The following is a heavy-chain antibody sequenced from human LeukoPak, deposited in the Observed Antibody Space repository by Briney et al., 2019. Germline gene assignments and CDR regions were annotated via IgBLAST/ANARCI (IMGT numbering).Heavy chain of an antibody. D-gene: IGHD2-2*01. J-gene: IGHJ4*02. CDR1: GFTFSSYG. CDR2: IRYDGSNK. Sequence: QPGRSLRLSCAASGFTFSSYGMHWVRQAPGKGLEWVAFIRYDGSNKYYADSVKGRFTISRDNSKNTLYLQMNSLRAEDTAVYYCANEGYCSSTSCYSFDYWGQGTLVTVSS. V-gene: IGHV3-30*02. CDR3: ANEGYCSSTSCYSFDY.